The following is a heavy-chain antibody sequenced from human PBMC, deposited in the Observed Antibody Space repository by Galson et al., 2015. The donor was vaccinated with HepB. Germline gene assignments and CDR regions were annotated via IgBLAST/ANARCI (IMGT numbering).Heavy chain of an antibody. V-gene: IGHV4-59*01. CDR2: IYYSGST. J-gene: IGHJ4*02. D-gene: IGHD5-24*01. CDR1: GGSISSYY. CDR3: ARDRDGYNRFDY. Sequence: SLTCTVSGGSISSYYWSWIRQPPGKGLEWIGYIYYSGSTNYNPSLKSRVTISVDTSKNQFSLKLSSVTAADTAVYYCARDRDGYNRFDYWGQGTLVTVFS.